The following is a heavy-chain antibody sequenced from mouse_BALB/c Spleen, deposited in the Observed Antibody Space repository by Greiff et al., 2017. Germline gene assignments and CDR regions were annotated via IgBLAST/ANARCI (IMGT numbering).Heavy chain of an antibody. D-gene: IGHD2-1*01. V-gene: IGHV5-6-5*01. CDR1: GFTFSSYA. CDR3: ARDGNYVHYAMDY. J-gene: IGHJ4*01. Sequence: EVQLVESGAGLVKPGGSLKLSCAASGFTFSSYAMSWVRQTPEKRLEWVASISSGGSTYYPDSVKGRFTISRDNARNILYLQMSSLRSEDTAMYYCARDGNYVHYAMDYWGQGTSVTVSS. CDR2: ISSGGST.